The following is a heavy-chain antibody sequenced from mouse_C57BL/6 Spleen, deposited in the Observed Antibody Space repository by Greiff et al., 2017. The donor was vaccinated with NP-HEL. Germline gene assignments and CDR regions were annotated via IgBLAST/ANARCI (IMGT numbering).Heavy chain of an antibody. Sequence: EVKLQESGGDLVKPGGSLKLSCAASGFTFSSYGMSWVRQTPDKRLEWVATISSGGSYNYYPDSVQGRFTITRDNAKNTLYLQMSSLKSEDTAMYYCARHGLDPYYFDYWGQGTTLTVSS. J-gene: IGHJ2*01. CDR3: ARHGLDPYYFDY. V-gene: IGHV5-6*01. CDR1: GFTFSSYG. D-gene: IGHD4-1*01. CDR2: ISSGGSYN.